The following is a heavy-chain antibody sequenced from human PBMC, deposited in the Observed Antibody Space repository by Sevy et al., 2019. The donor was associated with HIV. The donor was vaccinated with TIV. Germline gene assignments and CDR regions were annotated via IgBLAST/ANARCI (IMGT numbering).Heavy chain of an antibody. CDR3: GKRDSTFYGMDV. Sequence: GGSLRLSCAASGFTFSTYTMNWVRQAPGKGLEWVSAISGSGGSTYYADSMKGRFTISRDKTKNTLYLQMNSLRAEVTAVYCCGKRDSTFYGMDVWGQGTPVTVSS. CDR1: GFTFSTYT. J-gene: IGHJ6*02. V-gene: IGHV3-23*01. CDR2: ISGSGGST. D-gene: IGHD2-2*01.